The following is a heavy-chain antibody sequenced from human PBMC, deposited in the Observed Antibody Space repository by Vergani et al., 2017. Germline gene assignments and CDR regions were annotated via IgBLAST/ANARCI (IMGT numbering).Heavy chain of an antibody. CDR2: ISSSSSTI. Sequence: EVQLVESGGGLVQPGGSLRLSCAASGFTFSSYEMNWVRQAPGKGLEWVSYISSSSSTIYYADSVKGRFTISRDNAKNSLYLQMNSLRAEDTAVYYCATVVSGYYYYMDVWGKGTTVTVSS. J-gene: IGHJ6*03. D-gene: IGHD2-21*01. CDR3: ATVVSGYYYYMDV. CDR1: GFTFSSYE. V-gene: IGHV3-48*03.